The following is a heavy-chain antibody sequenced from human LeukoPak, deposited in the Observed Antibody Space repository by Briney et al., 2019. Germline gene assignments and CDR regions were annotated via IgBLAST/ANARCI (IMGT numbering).Heavy chain of an antibody. V-gene: IGHV4-59*01. Sequence: SETLSLTCTVPGGSISSYYWSWIRQPPGKGLEWIGYIYYSGSTNYNPSLKSRVTISVDTSKNQFSLKLSSVTAADTAVYYCARSRGYCNGGSCYSDYWGQGTLVTVSS. J-gene: IGHJ4*02. CDR2: IYYSGST. D-gene: IGHD2-15*01. CDR3: ARSRGYCNGGSCYSDY. CDR1: GGSISSYY.